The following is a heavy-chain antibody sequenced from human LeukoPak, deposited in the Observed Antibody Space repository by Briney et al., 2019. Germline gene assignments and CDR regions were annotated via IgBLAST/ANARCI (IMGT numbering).Heavy chain of an antibody. D-gene: IGHD3-3*01. CDR1: GGSISSHY. J-gene: IGHJ4*02. V-gene: IGHV4-59*11. CDR2: IYYSGST. CDR3: AREAITIFGVDIDY. Sequence: SETLSLTCTVSGGSISSHYWSWIRQPPGKGLEWIGYIYYSGSTNYNPSLKSRVTISVDTSKNQFSLKLSSVTAADTAVYYCAREAITIFGVDIDYWGQGTLVTVSS.